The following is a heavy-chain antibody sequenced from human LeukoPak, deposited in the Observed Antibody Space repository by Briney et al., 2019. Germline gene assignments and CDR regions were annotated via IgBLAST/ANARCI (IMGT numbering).Heavy chain of an antibody. V-gene: IGHV4-4*02. Sequence: PSETLSLTCAVSVGSISSGNWWRWVRQSPGKGLEWIGEIYHNGTPNYSPSLKSRVTISADTFKNHFSLKLTSVTAADTAVYYCATAPILRGEGGEHYKYGMDVWGQGTGVTVSS. D-gene: IGHD2-2*02. J-gene: IGHJ6*02. CDR3: ATAPILRGEGGEHYKYGMDV. CDR1: VGSISSGNW. CDR2: IYHNGTP.